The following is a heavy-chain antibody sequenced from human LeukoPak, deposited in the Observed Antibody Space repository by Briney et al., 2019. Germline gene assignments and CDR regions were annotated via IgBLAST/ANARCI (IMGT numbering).Heavy chain of an antibody. D-gene: IGHD3-22*01. J-gene: IGHJ4*02. V-gene: IGHV4-4*07. Sequence: PETLSLTCTVSGGPISSYYWSWIRQPAGKGLEWIGRIYTSGSTNYNPSLKSRVTMSVDTSKNQFSLKLSSATAADTAVYYCARDYYDSSGYLYLFDYWGQGTLVTVSS. CDR2: IYTSGST. CDR3: ARDYYDSSGYLYLFDY. CDR1: GGPISSYY.